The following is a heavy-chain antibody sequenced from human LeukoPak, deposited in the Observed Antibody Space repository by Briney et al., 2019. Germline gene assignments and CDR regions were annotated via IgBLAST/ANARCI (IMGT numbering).Heavy chain of an antibody. J-gene: IGHJ4*02. D-gene: IGHD3-10*01. V-gene: IGHV1-2*02. Sequence: ASVKVSCKASGYTFTGYYMHWVRQAPGQGLEWMGWINPNSGGTNYAQKFQGRVTMTRDTSISTAYMELSSLRSEDTAVYYCARAWFGAVGYFDYWGQGTLVTVSS. CDR2: INPNSGGT. CDR1: GYTFTGYY. CDR3: ARAWFGAVGYFDY.